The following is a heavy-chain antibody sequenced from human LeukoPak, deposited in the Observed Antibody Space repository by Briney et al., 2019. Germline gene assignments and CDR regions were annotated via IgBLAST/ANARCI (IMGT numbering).Heavy chain of an antibody. Sequence: GGSLRLSCAASGFTFSSYGMHWVRQAPGKGLEWVSSISSSSSYIYYADSVKGRFTISRDNAKNSLYLQMNSLRAEDTAVYYCATYCGGDCYQTDYWGQGTLVTVSS. V-gene: IGHV3-21*01. D-gene: IGHD2-21*02. CDR2: ISSSSSYI. J-gene: IGHJ4*02. CDR1: GFTFSSYG. CDR3: ATYCGGDCYQTDY.